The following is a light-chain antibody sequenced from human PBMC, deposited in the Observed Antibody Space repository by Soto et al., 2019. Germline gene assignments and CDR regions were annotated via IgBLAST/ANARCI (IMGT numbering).Light chain of an antibody. CDR3: QKYTSAPWT. J-gene: IGKJ1*01. Sequence: DIQMTQSPSSLSASVGDRVTITCRASQGISYYLAWYQQKPGKAPKLLIYTASTLHSGVPSRFSGSGSGTDFTLTISSLQPEDVATYYCQKYTSAPWTFGQGTKVEIK. V-gene: IGKV1-27*01. CDR2: TAS. CDR1: QGISYY.